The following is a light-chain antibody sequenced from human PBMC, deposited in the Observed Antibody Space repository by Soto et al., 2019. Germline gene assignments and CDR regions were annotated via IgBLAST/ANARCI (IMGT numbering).Light chain of an antibody. V-gene: IGKV1-9*01. Sequence: DIQLTQSPSFRSGSVGYRGTVTCRASQDISSYLAWYQQKPGKAPKILIYGASTLQSGVPPRFGGSGSGTAFTLTISSLQPEDFGTYFCQQVHDDPITFGGGTKVDIK. CDR2: GAS. CDR1: QDISSY. CDR3: QQVHDDPIT. J-gene: IGKJ4*01.